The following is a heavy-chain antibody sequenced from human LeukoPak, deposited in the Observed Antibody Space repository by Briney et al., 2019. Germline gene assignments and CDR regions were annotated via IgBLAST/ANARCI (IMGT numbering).Heavy chain of an antibody. Sequence: QTLSLXXAISGDSVSSNSVTWNWIRQSPSRGLEWLGRTYYRSTWYNDYAVSVRGRITVNPDTSKNQFSLHLNSVTPEDTAVYYCARRLTQYDCFDPWGQGILVTVSS. CDR2: TYYRSTWYN. D-gene: IGHD2-2*01. CDR1: GDSVSSNSVT. V-gene: IGHV6-1*01. CDR3: ARRLTQYDCFDP. J-gene: IGHJ5*02.